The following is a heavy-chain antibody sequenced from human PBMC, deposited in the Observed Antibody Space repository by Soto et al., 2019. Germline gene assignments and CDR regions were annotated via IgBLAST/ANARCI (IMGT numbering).Heavy chain of an antibody. CDR1: GYTFTSYA. D-gene: IGHD6-13*01. CDR2: INAGDGNT. Sequence: ASVKVSCKASGYTFTSYAMHWVRQAPGQRLEWMGWINAGDGNTKYSQKFQGRVTITRDTSASTAYMELSSLRSEDTAVYYCARDRSWQQLVLGDYWGQGTLVTVSS. J-gene: IGHJ4*02. CDR3: ARDRSWQQLVLGDY. V-gene: IGHV1-3*01.